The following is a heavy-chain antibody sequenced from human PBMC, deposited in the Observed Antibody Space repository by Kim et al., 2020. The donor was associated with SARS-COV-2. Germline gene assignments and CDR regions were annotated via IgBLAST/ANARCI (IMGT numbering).Heavy chain of an antibody. J-gene: IGHJ4*02. D-gene: IGHD3-10*01. V-gene: IGHV1-8*01. Sequence: GNTGYAQKFQSRVSLTTDTSISAAFMERGSLKSEDTAVYYCSRGRGGYFDRWGQGTLVTVSS. CDR3: SRGRGGYFDR. CDR2: GNT.